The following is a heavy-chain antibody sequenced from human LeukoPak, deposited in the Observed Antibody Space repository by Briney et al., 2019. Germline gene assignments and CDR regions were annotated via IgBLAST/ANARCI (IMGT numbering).Heavy chain of an antibody. V-gene: IGHV4-59*08. J-gene: IGHJ6*02. CDR2: IYYSGST. D-gene: IGHD3-10*01. CDR1: GGSISSYY. CDR3: ARLPITMVRGVIITSDYYYGMDV. Sequence: SETLSLTCTVSGGSISSYYWGWIRQPPGKGLEWIGYIYYSGSTNYNPSLKSRVTISVDTFKNQFSLKLSSVTAADTAVYYCARLPITMVRGVIITSDYYYGMDVWGQGTTVTVSS.